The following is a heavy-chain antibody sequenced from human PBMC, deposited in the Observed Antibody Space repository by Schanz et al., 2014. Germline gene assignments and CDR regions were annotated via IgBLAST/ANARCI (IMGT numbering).Heavy chain of an antibody. CDR2: INAHTGNT. CDR3: ARVHIATYHYNSPGAFDI. V-gene: IGHV1-18*01. CDR1: GYTVSALA. Sequence: QVQLVQSGAEVKQPGASVKVSCEISGYTVSALAMHWVRQAPGQGPELMGWINAHTGNTQYAQKFQGRVNMTRDTVTTTVHLELTRLRTDDTAIYYCARVHIATYHYNSPGAFDIWGQGTRVTVSS. D-gene: IGHD3-10*01. J-gene: IGHJ3*02.